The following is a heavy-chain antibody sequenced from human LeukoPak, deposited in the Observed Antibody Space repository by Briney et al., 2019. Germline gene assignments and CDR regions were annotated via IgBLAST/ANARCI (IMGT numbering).Heavy chain of an antibody. Sequence: SETLSLTCTVSGGSIKSNYWSWIRQPPGKGLEWIGYGYYSGTTNYNPSFKSRVTISLDTSKSQFSLKLRFVTTADTAVYYCAREAIYSYGTFDYWGQGTLVTVSS. V-gene: IGHV4-59*01. CDR1: GGSIKSNY. J-gene: IGHJ4*02. D-gene: IGHD5-18*01. CDR3: AREAIYSYGTFDY. CDR2: GYYSGTT.